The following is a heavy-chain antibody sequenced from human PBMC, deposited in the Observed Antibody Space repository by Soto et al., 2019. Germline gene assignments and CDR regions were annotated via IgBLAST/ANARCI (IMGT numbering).Heavy chain of an antibody. CDR3: AKVMEHIVVVNPFDY. CDR2: ISYDGSNK. J-gene: IGHJ4*02. Sequence: QVQLVESGGGVVQPGRSLRLSCAASGFTFSSYGMHWVRQAPGKGLEWVAVISYDGSNKYYADSVKGRFTISRDNSKKTLYLQMNSLRAEDTAVYYCAKVMEHIVVVNPFDYWGQGTLVTVSS. V-gene: IGHV3-30*18. D-gene: IGHD2-21*01. CDR1: GFTFSSYG.